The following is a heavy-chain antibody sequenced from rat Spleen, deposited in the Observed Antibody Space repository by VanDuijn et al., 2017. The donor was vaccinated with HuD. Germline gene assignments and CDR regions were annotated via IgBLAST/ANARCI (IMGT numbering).Heavy chain of an antibody. D-gene: IGHD1-2*01. J-gene: IGHJ4*01. CDR2: VDPEYGST. Sequence: EVQLQQSGPEVGRPGSSVKISCKASGYTFTDYIMNWVKQSPGQGLEWIGWVDPEYGSTDYAEKFKKKATLTADTSSNTAYIQLSSLTSEDTATYFCARGIAAISNYVMDAWGQGASVTVSS. CDR3: ARGIAAISNYVMDA. CDR1: GYTFTDYI. V-gene: IGHV1-13*01.